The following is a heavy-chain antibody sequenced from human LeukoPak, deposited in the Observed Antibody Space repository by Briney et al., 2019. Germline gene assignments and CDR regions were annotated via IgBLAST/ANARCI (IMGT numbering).Heavy chain of an antibody. D-gene: IGHD2-8*01. CDR3: ARSSRYCTNGVCPHDAFDI. V-gene: IGHV1-3*03. CDR1: GYTFTSYA. J-gene: IGHJ3*02. CDR2: INAGNGDT. Sequence: ASVKVSCKASGYTFTSYAMHWVRQAPGQRREWMGWINAGNGDTKYSQEFQGRVTITRDTSASTAYMELSNLRSEDMAVYYCARSSRYCTNGVCPHDAFDIWGQGTMVTVSS.